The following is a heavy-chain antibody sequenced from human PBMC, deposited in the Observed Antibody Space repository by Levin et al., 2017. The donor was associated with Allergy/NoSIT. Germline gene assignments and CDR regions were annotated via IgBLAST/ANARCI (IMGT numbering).Heavy chain of an antibody. D-gene: IGHD6-13*01. J-gene: IGHJ5*02. CDR2: IYHSGST. CDR1: GGSISSSNW. CDR3: ARVTGIAAAGRHGPYNWFDP. V-gene: IGHV4-4*02. Sequence: SETLSLTCAVSGGSISSSNWWSWVRQPPGKGLEWIGEIYHSGSTNYNPSLKSRVTISVDKSKNQFSLKLSSVTAADTAVYYCARVTGIAAAGRHGPYNWFDPWGQGTLVTVSS.